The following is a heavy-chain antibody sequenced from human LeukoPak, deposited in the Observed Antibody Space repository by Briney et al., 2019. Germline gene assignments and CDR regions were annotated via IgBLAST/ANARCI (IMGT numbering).Heavy chain of an antibody. CDR2: INPNSGGT. V-gene: IGHV1-2*02. CDR3: ARATSGSWYGY. D-gene: IGHD6-13*01. J-gene: IGHJ4*02. CDR1: GYTFTGYY. Sequence: ASVKVSCKASGYTFTGYYIHWVRQAPGQGLEWMGWINPNSGGTNYAQKFQGRVTMTRDTSISTAYMELSRLRSVDTAVYYCARATSGSWYGYWGQGTLVTVSS.